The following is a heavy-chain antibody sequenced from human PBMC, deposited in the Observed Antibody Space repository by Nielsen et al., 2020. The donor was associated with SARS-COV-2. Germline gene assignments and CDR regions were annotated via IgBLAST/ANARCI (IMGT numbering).Heavy chain of an antibody. Sequence: ASVKVSCKASGYTFTGYYMHWVRQAPGQGLEWMGRINPNSGGTNYAQKFQGRVTITADESTSTAYMELSSLRSEDTAVYYCARDSDFWSAPRHGMDVWGQGTTVTVSS. D-gene: IGHD3-3*01. CDR2: INPNSGGT. J-gene: IGHJ6*02. CDR1: GYTFTGYY. CDR3: ARDSDFWSAPRHGMDV. V-gene: IGHV1-2*06.